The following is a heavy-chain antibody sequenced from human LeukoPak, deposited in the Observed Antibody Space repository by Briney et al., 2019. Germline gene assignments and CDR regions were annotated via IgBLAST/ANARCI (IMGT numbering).Heavy chain of an antibody. CDR3: AKEGGEVYYDSSGYSPLDY. D-gene: IGHD3-22*01. CDR1: GFTFGSYT. CDR2: ISSSSTYI. Sequence: AGGSLRLSCAASGFTFGSYTINWVRQAPGKGLEWVSSISSSSTYIYYSDSVKGRFTISRDNAKNTLYLQMNSLRAEDTAVYYCAKEGGEVYYDSSGYSPLDYWGQGTLVTVSS. V-gene: IGHV3-21*01. J-gene: IGHJ4*02.